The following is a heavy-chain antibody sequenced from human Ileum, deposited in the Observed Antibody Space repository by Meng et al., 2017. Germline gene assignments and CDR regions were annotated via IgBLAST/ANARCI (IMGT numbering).Heavy chain of an antibody. V-gene: IGHV6-1*01. CDR3: ARGWYSSGFHS. J-gene: IGHJ4*02. Sequence: QEQLAQSGSGLGKPWQTLSLTFAISGDSVSSDSGAWNWIRQSPSRGLEWLGRTFYRSKWNDDFAESVKSRITITTDTSKNQFSLQLNSVTPEDTAVYYCARGWYSSGFHSWGQGTLVTVSS. CDR2: TFYRSKWND. CDR1: GDSVSSDSGA. D-gene: IGHD6-19*01.